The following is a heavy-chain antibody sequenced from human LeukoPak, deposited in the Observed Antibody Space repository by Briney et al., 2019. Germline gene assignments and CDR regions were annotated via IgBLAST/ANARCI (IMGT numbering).Heavy chain of an antibody. D-gene: IGHD3-22*01. CDR2: IYHSGST. CDR3: ARIRLGGYSYYYYYYMDV. CDR1: GGSISSGGYY. Sequence: SETLSLTCTVSGGSISSGGYYWSWIRQPPGKGLEWIGYIYHSGSTYYNPSLKSRVTISVDRSKNQFSLKLSSVTAADTAVCYCARIRLGGYSYYYYYYMDVRGKGTTVTVSS. V-gene: IGHV4-30-2*01. J-gene: IGHJ6*03.